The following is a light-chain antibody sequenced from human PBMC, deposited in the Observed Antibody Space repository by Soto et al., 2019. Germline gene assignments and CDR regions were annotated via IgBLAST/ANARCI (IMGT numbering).Light chain of an antibody. Sequence: IPMTQSPSSLSASIGDRVTITCRASQGISYYLAWYQQKPGKVPKLLIYDASTLQSGVPSRFRGSGSGTDFTLTISSLQPEDVATYYCQKYNSAPQTFGQGTKVEIK. V-gene: IGKV1-27*01. CDR2: DAS. J-gene: IGKJ1*01. CDR1: QGISYY. CDR3: QKYNSAPQT.